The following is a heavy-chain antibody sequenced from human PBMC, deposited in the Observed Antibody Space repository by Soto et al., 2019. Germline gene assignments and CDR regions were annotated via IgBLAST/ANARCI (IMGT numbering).Heavy chain of an antibody. V-gene: IGHV1-18*04. CDR3: ARLWSGYYPTYNWFDP. J-gene: IGHJ5*02. Sequence: QVQLVQSGAEVKKPGASVKVSCKASGYTFTSYGISWVRQAPGQGLEWMGWISAYNGNTNYAQKLQGRVTMTTDTTSSTAYMELRSLRSDDTAVYYCARLWSGYYPTYNWFDPWGQGTLVTVSS. D-gene: IGHD3-3*01. CDR1: GYTFTSYG. CDR2: ISAYNGNT.